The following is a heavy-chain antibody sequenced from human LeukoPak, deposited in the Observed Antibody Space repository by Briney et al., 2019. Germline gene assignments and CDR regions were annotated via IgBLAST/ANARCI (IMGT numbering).Heavy chain of an antibody. D-gene: IGHD6-19*01. CDR3: ARDLRSSSGSLDY. Sequence: PGGSLRLSCAASGFTFSSYWMYWVRQAPGKGLVWVSRINSDGTTTNYADSVKGRFTISRDNAKNTLYLQMNSLKAEDTGLYYCARDLRSSSGSLDYWGQGTPVTVSS. V-gene: IGHV3-74*01. J-gene: IGHJ4*02. CDR1: GFTFSSYW. CDR2: INSDGTTT.